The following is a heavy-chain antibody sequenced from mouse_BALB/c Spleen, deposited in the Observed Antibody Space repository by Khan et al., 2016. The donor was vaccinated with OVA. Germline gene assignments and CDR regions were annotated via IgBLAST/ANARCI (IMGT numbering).Heavy chain of an antibody. CDR2: INSDGDYT. CDR3: ASHLTGSFAY. Sequence: EVQLQESGGDLVKPGGSLRLSCAASGFTFSTYGMSWVRQPPDKRLEWVATINSDGDYTYYPDTVTGRFTISRNNAENTLYLQMSSLQSEDTAIYYCASHLTGSFAYWGQGTLVTVSA. J-gene: IGHJ3*01. D-gene: IGHD4-1*01. CDR1: GFTFSTYG. V-gene: IGHV5-6*01.